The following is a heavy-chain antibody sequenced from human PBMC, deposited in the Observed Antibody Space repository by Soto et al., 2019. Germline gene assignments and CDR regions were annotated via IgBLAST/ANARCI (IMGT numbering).Heavy chain of an antibody. Sequence: QVKLMQSGTEVKKPGASIKVSCKASGYSFATSGMTWVRQAPGQGLEWMGWISVYNGNTNYDQSLQDRVTMTTDTSTNTAYLEVRNLRSDDTAVYYCARAGQYYDASGYADWGQGTLVTVSS. J-gene: IGHJ4*02. V-gene: IGHV1-18*01. CDR1: GYSFATSG. CDR2: ISVYNGNT. CDR3: ARAGQYYDASGYAD. D-gene: IGHD3-22*01.